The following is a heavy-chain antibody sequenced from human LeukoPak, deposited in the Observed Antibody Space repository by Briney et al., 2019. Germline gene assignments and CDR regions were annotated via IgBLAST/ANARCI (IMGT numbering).Heavy chain of an antibody. Sequence: SETLSLTCTVSGGSISSGSYYWSWIRQPAGKGLEWIGRIYTSGSTNYNPSLKSRVTISVDTSKNQFSLELSSVTAADTAVYYCASGSYDYWGQGTLVTVSS. CDR1: GGSISSGSYY. CDR3: ASGSYDY. D-gene: IGHD1-26*01. J-gene: IGHJ4*02. V-gene: IGHV4-61*02. CDR2: IYTSGST.